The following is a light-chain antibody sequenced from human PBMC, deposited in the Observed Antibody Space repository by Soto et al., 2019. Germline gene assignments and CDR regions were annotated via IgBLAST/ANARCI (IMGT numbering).Light chain of an antibody. V-gene: IGKV3-15*01. Sequence: EIVMTQSPATLSVSPGEGATLSCRASQGIGSTLAWYQQKPVQTPRLLIYGASTRATGVPARFSGSGSGTDFTLTIISLQSEDFAVYYCQHYATLPITCGGGTKVESK. J-gene: IGKJ4*01. CDR1: QGIGST. CDR2: GAS. CDR3: QHYATLPIT.